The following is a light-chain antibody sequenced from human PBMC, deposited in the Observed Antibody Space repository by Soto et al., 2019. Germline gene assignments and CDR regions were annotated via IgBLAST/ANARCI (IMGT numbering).Light chain of an antibody. Sequence: QAVVTQEPSLTVSPGGTVPLNCGSSTGAVTSGHYPYWFQQKPGQAPRTLIYDTSNKNSWTPARFSGSLLGGNAALTLSGAQPEDEAEYYCLLSYSGARVVFGGGTKVTVL. CDR1: TGAVTSGHY. CDR2: DTS. J-gene: IGLJ2*01. V-gene: IGLV7-46*01. CDR3: LLSYSGARVV.